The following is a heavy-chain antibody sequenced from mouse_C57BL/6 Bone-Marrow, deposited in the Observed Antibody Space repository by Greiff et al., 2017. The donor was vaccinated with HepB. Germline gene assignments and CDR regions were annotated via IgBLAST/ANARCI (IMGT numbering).Heavy chain of an antibody. V-gene: IGHV1-81*01. CDR2: IYPRSGNT. Sequence: VQLQQSGAELVRPGASVKLSCKASGYTFTSYGISWVKQRTGQGLEWIGKIYPRSGNTYYNEKFKGKATLTAEKSSSTAYLELRSLTSEDSAVYYCERGITTVLDDWGQGTTLTVSS. D-gene: IGHD1-1*01. J-gene: IGHJ2*01. CDR1: GYTFTSYG. CDR3: ERGITTVLDD.